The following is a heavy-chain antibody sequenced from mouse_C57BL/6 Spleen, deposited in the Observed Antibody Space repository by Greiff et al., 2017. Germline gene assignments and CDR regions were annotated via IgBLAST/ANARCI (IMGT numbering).Heavy chain of an antibody. CDR3: TTKMYYFLMDY. CDR2: IDPENGDT. V-gene: IGHV14-4*01. CDR1: GFNIKDDY. J-gene: IGHJ4*01. Sequence: VQLQQSGAELVRPGASVKLSCTASGFNIKDDYMHWVKQRPEQGLEWIGWIDPENGDTESASKFQGRATITADTSSNTAYLQLSSLTSEDTAVYYCTTKMYYFLMDYWGQGTSVTVSS.